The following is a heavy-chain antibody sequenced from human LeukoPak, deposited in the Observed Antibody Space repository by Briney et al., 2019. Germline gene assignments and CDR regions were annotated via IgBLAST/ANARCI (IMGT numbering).Heavy chain of an antibody. V-gene: IGHV4-59*08. CDR1: GGSISSYY. CDR2: IYYSGST. D-gene: IGHD3-22*01. Sequence: SETLSLTCTVSGGSISSYYWSWIRQPPGKGLEWIGYIYYSGSTNYNPSLKSRVTISVDTSKNQFSLKLSSVTAADTAVYYCARHPSGLYFDYWGQGTLVTVSS. CDR3: ARHPSGLYFDY. J-gene: IGHJ4*02.